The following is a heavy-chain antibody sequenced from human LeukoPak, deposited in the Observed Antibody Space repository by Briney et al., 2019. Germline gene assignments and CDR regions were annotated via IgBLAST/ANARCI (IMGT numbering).Heavy chain of an antibody. CDR2: ISSSSSYI. V-gene: IGHV3-21*01. CDR1: RFIVSSNY. Sequence: GGSLRLSCAASRFIVSSNYMSWVRQAPGKGLEWVSSISSSSSYIYYADSVKGRFTISRDNAKNSLYLQMNSLRAEDTAVYYCARGGPTYYDILTGYENWYFDLWGRGTLVTVSS. J-gene: IGHJ2*01. D-gene: IGHD3-9*01. CDR3: ARGGPTYYDILTGYENWYFDL.